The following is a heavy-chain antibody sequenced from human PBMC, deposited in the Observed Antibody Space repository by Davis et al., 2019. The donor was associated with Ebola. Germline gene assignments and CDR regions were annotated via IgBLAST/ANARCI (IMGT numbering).Heavy chain of an antibody. CDR2: INHSGST. CDR3: ARSYYGSGSYLSFDY. CDR1: GGSISSYY. Sequence: MPSETLSLTCTVSGGSISSYYWSWIRQPPGKGLEWIGEINHSGSTNYNPSLKSRVTISVDTSKNQFSLKLSSVTAADTAVYYCARSYYGSGSYLSFDYWGQGTLVTVSS. J-gene: IGHJ4*02. V-gene: IGHV4-34*01. D-gene: IGHD3-10*01.